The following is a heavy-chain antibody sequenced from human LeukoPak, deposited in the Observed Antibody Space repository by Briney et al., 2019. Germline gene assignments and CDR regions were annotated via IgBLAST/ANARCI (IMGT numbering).Heavy chain of an antibody. J-gene: IGHJ1*01. D-gene: IGHD4-17*01. Sequence: SGTLSLTCTVSVGSISSYYWCWIRQPPGKGLEWIGYIYYSGSTNYNPSLKSRVTISVDTSKNQFSLKLSSVTAADTAVYYCARGIRPHTVSLGYWGQGTLVTVSS. CDR2: IYYSGST. CDR1: VGSISSYY. CDR3: ARGIRPHTVSLGY. V-gene: IGHV4-59*08.